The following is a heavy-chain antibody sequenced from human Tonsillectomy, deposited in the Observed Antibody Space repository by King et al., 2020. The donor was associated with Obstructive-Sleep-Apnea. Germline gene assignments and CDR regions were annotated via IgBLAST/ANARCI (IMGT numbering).Heavy chain of an antibody. V-gene: IGHV3-30*18. CDR2: ISYDGSDK. J-gene: IGHJ2*01. Sequence: VQLVESGGGVVQPGRSLRLSCAASGFTFSPYGMHWVRQAPGKGLEWVAVISYDGSDKFYAGSVKGRFTISRDNSKNTVYLQMNSLRVEDTSMFYCAKAVGDYGRTGWYFDLWGLGTQVTVSA. CDR1: GFTFSPYG. D-gene: IGHD4-17*01. CDR3: AKAVGDYGRTGWYFDL.